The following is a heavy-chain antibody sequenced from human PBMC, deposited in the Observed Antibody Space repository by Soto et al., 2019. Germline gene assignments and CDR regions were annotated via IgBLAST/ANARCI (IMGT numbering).Heavy chain of an antibody. CDR1: GFTFSSYA. CDR2: ISGSGGST. D-gene: IGHD3-3*01. Sequence: GGSLRLSCAASGFTFSSYAMSWVRQAPGKGLEWVSAISGSGGSTYYADSVKGRFTISRDSSKNTLYLQMNSLRAEDTAVYYCAKVTHYDFWSGYHFYFDYWGQGTLVTV. V-gene: IGHV3-23*01. CDR3: AKVTHYDFWSGYHFYFDY. J-gene: IGHJ4*02.